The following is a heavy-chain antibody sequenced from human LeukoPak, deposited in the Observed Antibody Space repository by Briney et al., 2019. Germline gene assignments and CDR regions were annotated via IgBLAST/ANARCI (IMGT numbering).Heavy chain of an antibody. CDR3: ARDRSGATWTIA. V-gene: IGHV3-21*01. CDR1: GFTFSSYS. Sequence: GGSLRLSCAASGFTFSSYSMNWVRQAPGKGLEWVSSISSSSSYIYYADSVKGRFTISRDNAKNSLYLQMNSLRAEDTAVYYCARDRSGATWTIAWGQGTLVTVSS. J-gene: IGHJ4*02. CDR2: ISSSSSYI. D-gene: IGHD5-12*01.